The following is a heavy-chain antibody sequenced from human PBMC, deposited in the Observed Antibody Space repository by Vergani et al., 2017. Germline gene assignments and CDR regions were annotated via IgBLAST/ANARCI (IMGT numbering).Heavy chain of an antibody. CDR2: ISSGDAT. Sequence: QGLLVESGGGLVKPGGSLRLSCAASGFNVRDHYMSWIRQAPGKGLECISYISSGDATYYADSVKGRFTISRDNSKNSLSLQMNSLRIEDTGVYFCARETDTGSSVSYNYYAMDVWAQGTTVTVS. V-gene: IGHV3-11*04. CDR3: ARETDTGSSVSYNYYAMDV. J-gene: IGHJ6*02. D-gene: IGHD3-9*01. CDR1: GFNVRDHY.